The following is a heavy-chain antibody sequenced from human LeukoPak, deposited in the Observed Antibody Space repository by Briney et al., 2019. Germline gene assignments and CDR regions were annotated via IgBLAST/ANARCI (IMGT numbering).Heavy chain of an antibody. V-gene: IGHV3-53*01. CDR1: GFTVSSNY. D-gene: IGHD3-10*01. Sequence: GGSLRLSCAASGFTVSSNYMSWVRQAPGKGLEWVSVIYSGGSTYYADSVKGRFTISRDNSKNTLYLQMNNLRAEDTAVYYCASGSGSYRTPYYYVDVWGQGTTVTVSS. CDR2: IYSGGST. CDR3: ASGSGSYRTPYYYVDV. J-gene: IGHJ6*03.